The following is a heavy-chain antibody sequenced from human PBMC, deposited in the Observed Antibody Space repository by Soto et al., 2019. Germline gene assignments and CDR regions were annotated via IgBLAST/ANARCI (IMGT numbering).Heavy chain of an antibody. Sequence: PSETLSLTCAVYGGSFSGYYWSWIRQPPGKGLEWIGEINHSGSTNYNPSLKSRVTISVDTSKNQFSLKLSSVTAADTAVYYCARGGFWSGYYTGMRSCFDYWGQGTLVTVSS. CDR1: GGSFSGYY. CDR3: ARGGFWSGYYTGMRSCFDY. J-gene: IGHJ4*02. D-gene: IGHD3-3*01. V-gene: IGHV4-34*01. CDR2: INHSGST.